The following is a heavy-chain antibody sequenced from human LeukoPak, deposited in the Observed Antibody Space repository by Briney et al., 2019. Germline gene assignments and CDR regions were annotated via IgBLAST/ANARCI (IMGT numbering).Heavy chain of an antibody. CDR2: INPADFDT. D-gene: IGHD2-2*01. CDR3: ARGYCSSTSCPYGMDV. J-gene: IGHJ6*02. CDR1: GYIFTSNW. V-gene: IGHV5-51*01. Sequence: GESLKISCKGSGYIFTSNWISWVRQKPGKGLEWMGIINPADFDTKYSPSFQGQVTISADKSISTAYLQWSSLKASDTAMYYCARGYCSSTSCPYGMDVWGQGTTVTVSS.